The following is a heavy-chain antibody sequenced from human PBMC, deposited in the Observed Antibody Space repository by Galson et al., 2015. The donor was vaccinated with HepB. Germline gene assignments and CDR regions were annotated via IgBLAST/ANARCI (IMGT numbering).Heavy chain of an antibody. CDR1: GGSISSNNYY. J-gene: IGHJ4*02. CDR3: AREPGYCGGSSCYFVDV. Sequence: LSLTCTVSGGSISSNNYYWGWIRQPPGKGLEWIGSIYYSGSTYYTPSLKSRVTISADTSKKQFSLKVTSVTAADTAVYYCAREPGYCGGSSCYFVDVWGQGTLVTVSS. V-gene: IGHV4-39*07. D-gene: IGHD2-2*01. CDR2: IYYSGST.